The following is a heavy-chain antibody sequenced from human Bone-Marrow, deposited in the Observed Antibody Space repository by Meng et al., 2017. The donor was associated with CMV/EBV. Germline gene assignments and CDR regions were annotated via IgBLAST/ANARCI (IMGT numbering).Heavy chain of an antibody. J-gene: IGHJ5*02. Sequence: ASVKVSCKASGYTFTGYYMHWVRQAPGQGLEWMGWINPNSGGTNYAQKFQGWVTTTRDTSISTAYMELSRLRSDDTAVYYCAREGVVVPAATGFDPWGQGTLVTVSS. CDR2: INPNSGGT. CDR3: AREGVVVPAATGFDP. CDR1: GYTFTGYY. V-gene: IGHV1-2*04. D-gene: IGHD2-2*01.